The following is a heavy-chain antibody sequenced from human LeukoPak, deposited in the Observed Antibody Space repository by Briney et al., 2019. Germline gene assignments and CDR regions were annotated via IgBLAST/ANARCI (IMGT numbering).Heavy chain of an antibody. CDR3: ASPFSTGYSSSWYVY. CDR2: ISYDGSNK. V-gene: IGHV3-30-3*01. D-gene: IGHD6-13*01. Sequence: GGSLRLSRAASGFTFSSYAMHWVRQAPGKGLEWVAVISYDGSNKYYADSVKGRFTISRDNSKNTLYLQMNSLRAEDTAVYYCASPFSTGYSSSWYVYWGQGTLVTVSS. CDR1: GFTFSSYA. J-gene: IGHJ4*02.